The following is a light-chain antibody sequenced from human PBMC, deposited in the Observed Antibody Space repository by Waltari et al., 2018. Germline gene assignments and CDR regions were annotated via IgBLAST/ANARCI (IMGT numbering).Light chain of an antibody. V-gene: IGKV3-20*01. CDR2: DAS. J-gene: IGKJ1*01. Sequence: EIVLTQSPGTPSLSPGERATLSCTASQSVSRWLAWYQQKPGQAPRLLIYDASSRATGIPDRFSGSGSGTDFSLTISRLEPEDFAVYYCQKYGTLPATFGQGTKVEIK. CDR1: QSVSRW. CDR3: QKYGTLPAT.